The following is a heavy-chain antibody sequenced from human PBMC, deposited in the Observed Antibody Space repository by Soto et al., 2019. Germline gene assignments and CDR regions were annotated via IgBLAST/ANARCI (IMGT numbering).Heavy chain of an antibody. D-gene: IGHD3-16*01. V-gene: IGHV3-30-3*01. Sequence: PGGSLRLSCAASGSTFSSYDMHWVRQAPGKGLEWVAVISYDGSNKYYADSVKGRFTISRDNSKNTLYLQMNSLRAEDTAVYYCVRHWGYSTPSSSAAVDYWGQGTLATVS. CDR1: GSTFSSYD. J-gene: IGHJ4*02. CDR2: ISYDGSNK. CDR3: VRHWGYSTPSSSAAVDY.